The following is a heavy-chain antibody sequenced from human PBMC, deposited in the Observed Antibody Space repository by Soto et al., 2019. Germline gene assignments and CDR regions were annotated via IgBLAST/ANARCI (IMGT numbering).Heavy chain of an antibody. CDR2: ISYDGSNK. V-gene: IGHV3-30*18. CDR1: GFTFTKFG. J-gene: IGHJ6*02. D-gene: IGHD2-8*01. Sequence: GGALRLSCAGSGFTFTKFGMHWVRQAPGKGLEWVAVISYDGSNKYYGDSAKGRFTISRDNSKNTVYLQMNGLRPEDTAVYYCAKILVEGPNYYYYGMDVWGQGTTVTVSS. CDR3: AKILVEGPNYYYYGMDV.